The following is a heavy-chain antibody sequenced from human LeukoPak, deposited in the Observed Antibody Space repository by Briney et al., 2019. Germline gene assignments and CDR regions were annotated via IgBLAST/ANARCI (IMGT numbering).Heavy chain of an antibody. CDR3: ARDGLLDVGYSSSWKLDY. D-gene: IGHD6-13*01. Sequence: PGRSLRLSCAASGFTFSSYAMHWVRQAPGKGLEWVAVISYDGSNKYYADSVKGRFTISRDNSKNTLYLQMNSLRAEDTAVYYCARDGLLDVGYSSSWKLDYWGQGTLVTVSS. CDR1: GFTFSSYA. J-gene: IGHJ4*02. V-gene: IGHV3-30-3*01. CDR2: ISYDGSNK.